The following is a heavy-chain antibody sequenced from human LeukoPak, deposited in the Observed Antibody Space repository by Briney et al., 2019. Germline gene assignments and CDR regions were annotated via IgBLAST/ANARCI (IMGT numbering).Heavy chain of an antibody. CDR3: ARDSDRGYCSSTSCYREGWFDP. V-gene: IGHV1-18*04. Sequence: ASVKVSCKASGYTFTGYYMHWVRQAPGQGLERMGWISAYNGNTNYAQKLQGRVTMTTDTSTSTAYMELRSLRSDDTAVYYCARDSDRGYCSSTSCYREGWFDPWGQGTLVTVSS. J-gene: IGHJ5*02. CDR2: ISAYNGNT. D-gene: IGHD2-2*01. CDR1: GYTFTGYY.